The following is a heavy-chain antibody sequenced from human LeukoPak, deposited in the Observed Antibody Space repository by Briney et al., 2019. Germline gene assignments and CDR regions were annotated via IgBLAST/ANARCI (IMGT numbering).Heavy chain of an antibody. CDR3: ARLGSYHDF. Sequence: TSETLSLTCAVYGGSFSGYYWSWIRQSPDKGLEWMGHIQSSGGSSYYPSPQSRLTLSIDTSRNQLSLKLPSVTAADTAVYFCARLGSYHDFWGQGALVTVSS. J-gene: IGHJ4*02. CDR2: IQSSGGS. D-gene: IGHD1-26*01. V-gene: IGHV4-4*09. CDR1: GGSFSGYY.